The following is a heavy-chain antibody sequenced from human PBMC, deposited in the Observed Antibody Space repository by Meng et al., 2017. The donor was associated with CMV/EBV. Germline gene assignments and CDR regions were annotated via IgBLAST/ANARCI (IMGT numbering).Heavy chain of an antibody. CDR2: ISSSGSTI. CDR1: GFTFSSYE. V-gene: IGHV3-48*03. D-gene: IGHD3-22*01. J-gene: IGHJ4*02. Sequence: GGSLKISCAASGFTFSSYEMNWVRQAPGKGLEWVSYISSSGSTIYYADSVKGRFTISRDNAKNSLYLQMNSLRAEDTAVYYCAREIGYYDSSGYIDYWGQGTLVTVSS. CDR3: AREIGYYDSSGYIDY.